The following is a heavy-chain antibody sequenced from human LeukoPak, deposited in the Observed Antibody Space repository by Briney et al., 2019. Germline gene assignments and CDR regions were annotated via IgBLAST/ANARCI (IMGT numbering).Heavy chain of an antibody. Sequence: PGGSLRLSCAASGFTFSSYSMNWVRQAPGKGLEWVSSISSSSSYIYYADSVKGRCTISRDNAKNSLYLQMNSLRAEDTAVYYCAREYCSSTSCYIIDYWGQGTLVTVSS. J-gene: IGHJ4*02. CDR3: AREYCSSTSCYIIDY. CDR2: ISSSSSYI. D-gene: IGHD2-2*02. CDR1: GFTFSSYS. V-gene: IGHV3-21*01.